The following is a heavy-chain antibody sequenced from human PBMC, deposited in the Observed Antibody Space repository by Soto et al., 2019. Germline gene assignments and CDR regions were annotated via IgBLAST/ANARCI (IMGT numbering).Heavy chain of an antibody. CDR2: FDPEDGET. CDR1: GYTLTELS. Sequence: ASVKVSCKVSGYTLTELSMHWVRQAPGKGLEWMGGFDPEDGETIYAQKFQGRVTMTEDTSTDTAYMELSSLRSEDTAVYYCATGAGFGSGSYYNDNYYYGMDVWGQGTTVTVSS. J-gene: IGHJ6*02. CDR3: ATGAGFGSGSYYNDNYYYGMDV. D-gene: IGHD3-10*01. V-gene: IGHV1-24*01.